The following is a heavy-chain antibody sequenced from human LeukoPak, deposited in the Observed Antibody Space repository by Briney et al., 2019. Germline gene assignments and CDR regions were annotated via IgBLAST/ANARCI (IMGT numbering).Heavy chain of an antibody. CDR3: ARDGSSFCSRTSCYSGHYYYGMDV. Sequence: ASVKVSCKASGYTFTPYGISWVRQAPGQGLEWMGWISAYNGNTDYAQKFQGRVTMTTDTSTSTAYMELRSLRSDDTAVYYCARDGSSFCSRTSCYSGHYYYGMDVWGQGTTVTVSS. CDR2: ISAYNGNT. CDR1: GYTFTPYG. D-gene: IGHD2-2*01. J-gene: IGHJ6*02. V-gene: IGHV1-18*01.